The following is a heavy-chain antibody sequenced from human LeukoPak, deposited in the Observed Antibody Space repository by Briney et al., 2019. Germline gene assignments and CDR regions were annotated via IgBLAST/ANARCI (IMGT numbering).Heavy chain of an antibody. CDR2: IRYDGSNK. CDR3: AKRGTVHVVDTAMAGGLSFDY. V-gene: IGHV3-30*02. J-gene: IGHJ4*02. D-gene: IGHD5-18*01. CDR1: GFTLSSYG. Sequence: GGSLRLSCAASGFTLSSYGMHWVRQAPGKGLEWVAFIRYDGSNKYYADSVKGRFTISRDNSKNTLYLQMNSLRAEDTAMYYCAKRGTVHVVDTAMAGGLSFDYWGQGTLVTVSS.